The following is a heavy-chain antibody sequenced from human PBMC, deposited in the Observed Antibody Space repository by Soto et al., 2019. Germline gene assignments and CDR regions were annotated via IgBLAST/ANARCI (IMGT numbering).Heavy chain of an antibody. D-gene: IGHD2-21*02. J-gene: IGHJ4*02. CDR2: ISYDGSNK. V-gene: IGHV3-30*18. CDR3: AKDSRIVVVTAPYDC. CDR1: GFTFSSYG. Sequence: QVQLVESGGGVVQPGRSLRLSCAASGFTFSSYGMHWVRQAPGKGLEGVAIISYDGSNKYYADSVKGRFTISRDNSKNPLYLQMNSLRPEDTAVYYCAKDSRIVVVTAPYDCWGQGTLVTVSS.